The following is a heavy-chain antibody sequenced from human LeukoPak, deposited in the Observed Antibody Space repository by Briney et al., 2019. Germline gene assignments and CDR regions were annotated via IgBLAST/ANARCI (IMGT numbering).Heavy chain of an antibody. D-gene: IGHD2-8*01. CDR3: ARDPPDEKMANAMDV. Sequence: SETLSLTCAVSSGSISGYYWSWMRQPAGKALVWIGRIYATGRTTYNPSLKTRVTMSVDTSKNQFSLEVSSVTAADTAVYYCARDPPDEKMANAMDVWGQGTAVTVSS. CDR2: IYATGRT. J-gene: IGHJ6*02. CDR1: SGSISGYY. V-gene: IGHV4-4*07.